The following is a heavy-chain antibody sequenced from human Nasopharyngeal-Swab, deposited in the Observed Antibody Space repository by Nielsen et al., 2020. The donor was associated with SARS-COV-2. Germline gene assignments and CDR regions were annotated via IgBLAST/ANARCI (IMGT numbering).Heavy chain of an antibody. CDR1: GFTFDDYA. V-gene: IGHV3-9*01. J-gene: IGHJ4*02. D-gene: IGHD4-17*01. Sequence: SLKISCAASGFTFDDYAMHWVRQAPGKGLEWVSGISWNSGSIGYADSVKGRFTISRDNAKTSLYLQVNSLRAEDTALYYCAALLDYGDYGPDYWGQGTLVTVSS. CDR2: ISWNSGSI. CDR3: AALLDYGDYGPDY.